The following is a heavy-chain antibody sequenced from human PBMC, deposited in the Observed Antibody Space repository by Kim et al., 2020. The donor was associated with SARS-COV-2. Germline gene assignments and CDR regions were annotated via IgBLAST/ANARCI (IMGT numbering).Heavy chain of an antibody. D-gene: IGHD3-10*01. V-gene: IGHV6-1*01. J-gene: IGHJ6*02. CDR3: ARGGGMDV. Sequence: KWYNDYAVSVKSRITINPDTSKNQFSLQLNSVTPEDTAVYYCARGGGMDVWGQGTTVTVSS. CDR2: KWYN.